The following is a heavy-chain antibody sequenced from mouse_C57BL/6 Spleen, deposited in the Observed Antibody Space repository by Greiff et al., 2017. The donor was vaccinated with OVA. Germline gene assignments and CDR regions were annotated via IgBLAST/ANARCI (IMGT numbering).Heavy chain of an antibody. V-gene: IGHV1-72*01. CDR3: ASTIVTGYYLDY. CDR1: GYTFTSYW. J-gene: IGHJ2*01. CDR2: IDPNSGGT. Sequence: VQLQQSGAELVKPGASVKLSCKASGYTFTSYWMHWVKQRPGRGLEWIGRIDPNSGGTKYNEKFKSKATLTVDKPSSTAYMQLSSLTSEDSAVYYCASTIVTGYYLDYWGQGTTLTVSS. D-gene: IGHD2-5*01.